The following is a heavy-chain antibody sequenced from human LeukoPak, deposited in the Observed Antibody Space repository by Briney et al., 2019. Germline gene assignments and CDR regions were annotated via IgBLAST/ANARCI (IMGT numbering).Heavy chain of an antibody. CDR2: IHSGGKT. CDR3: ATSPCSSTSCLYYYYGMDV. D-gene: IGHD2-2*01. CDR1: GFTVSSSY. V-gene: IGHV3-53*01. J-gene: IGHJ6*02. Sequence: GGSLRLSCAASGFTVSSSYMSWVRQAPGKGLEWVSVIHSGGKTYYADSVKGRFTISRDNSKNTLYLQMNSLRAEDTAVYYCATSPCSSTSCLYYYYGMDVWGQGTTVTVSS.